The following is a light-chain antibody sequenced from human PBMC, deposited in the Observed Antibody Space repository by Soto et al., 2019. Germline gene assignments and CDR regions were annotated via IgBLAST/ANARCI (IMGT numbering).Light chain of an antibody. Sequence: QLVLTQSPSASASQGASVKLTCTLSGGHSSYAIAWHQQQPEKGPRFLMKLNSDGSHNKGDGIPDRFSGSSSGAERHLTISSLQSEDEADYYCQTWGTGILVFGGGTKLTVL. J-gene: IGLJ2*01. CDR3: QTWGTGILV. V-gene: IGLV4-69*01. CDR2: LNSDGSH. CDR1: GGHSSYA.